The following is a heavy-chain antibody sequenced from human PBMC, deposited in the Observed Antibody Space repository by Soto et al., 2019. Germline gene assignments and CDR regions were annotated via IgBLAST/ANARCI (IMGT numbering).Heavy chain of an antibody. J-gene: IGHJ6*02. CDR2: ISYSGYT. V-gene: IGHV4-59*08. Sequence: QVQLQESGPGLVKPSETLSLTCTVSGGSISSISNHYCSWIRLPPGKGLEWIGYISYSGYTSYNPSLQSRVIISVDTSKNQFSLNLTSVTAADTALYYCATQGFGVLHGLVDVWGQGTTVTVSS. CDR3: ATQGFGVLHGLVDV. D-gene: IGHD3-10*01. CDR1: GGSISSISNHY.